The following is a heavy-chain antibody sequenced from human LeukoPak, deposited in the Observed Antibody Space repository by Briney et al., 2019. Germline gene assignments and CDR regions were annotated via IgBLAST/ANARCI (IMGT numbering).Heavy chain of an antibody. D-gene: IGHD2-2*01. J-gene: IGHJ4*02. CDR1: GGTFSSYT. Sequence: ASVKVSCKASGGTFSSYTISWVRQAPGQGLEWMGRIIPILGIANYAQKFQGRVTITADKSTSTAYMELSSLRSEDTAVYYCASSADIVVVPAAKQWGQGTLVTVSS. CDR3: ASSADIVVVPAAKQ. CDR2: IIPILGIA. V-gene: IGHV1-69*02.